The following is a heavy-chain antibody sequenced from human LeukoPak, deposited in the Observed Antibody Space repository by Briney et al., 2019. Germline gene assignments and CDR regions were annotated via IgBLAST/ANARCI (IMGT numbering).Heavy chain of an antibody. J-gene: IGHJ2*01. CDR3: TRDIRSWYFDL. CDR2: IWSDGSST. V-gene: IGHV3-33*08. CDR1: EFTFRDYG. D-gene: IGHD3-3*02. Sequence: GGSLRLSCSASEFTFRDYGIHWVRQAPGKGLEWVAVIWSDGSSTYYADSVKGRFTISRDNSKNMLSLQMNSLRAEDTAVYYCTRDIRSWYFDLWGRGTRVTVSS.